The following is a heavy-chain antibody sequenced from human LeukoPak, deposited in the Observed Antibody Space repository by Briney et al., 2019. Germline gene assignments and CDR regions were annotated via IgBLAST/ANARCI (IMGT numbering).Heavy chain of an antibody. CDR1: GFTFSSYA. V-gene: IGHV3-23*01. CDR2: ISGSGGST. Sequence: VGSLRLSCAASGFTFSSYAMSWVRQAPGKGLEWVSAISGSGGSTYYADSVKGRFTISRDNSKNTLYLQMNSLRAEDTAVYYCAKDLAYYYDSSGFDYWGQGTLVTVSS. D-gene: IGHD3-22*01. J-gene: IGHJ4*02. CDR3: AKDLAYYYDSSGFDY.